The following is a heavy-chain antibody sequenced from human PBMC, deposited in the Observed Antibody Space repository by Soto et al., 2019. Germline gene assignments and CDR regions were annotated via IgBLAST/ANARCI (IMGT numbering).Heavy chain of an antibody. Sequence: SETLSLTCTVSGGSISSGGYYWSWIRQHPGKGLEWIGYIYYSGSTYYNPSLKSRVTISVDTSKNQFSLKLSSVTAADTAVYYCARVGYYDILTGYAFDIWGQGTMVTVSS. CDR3: ARVGYYDILTGYAFDI. CDR2: IYYSGST. V-gene: IGHV4-31*03. J-gene: IGHJ3*02. D-gene: IGHD3-9*01. CDR1: GGSISSGGYY.